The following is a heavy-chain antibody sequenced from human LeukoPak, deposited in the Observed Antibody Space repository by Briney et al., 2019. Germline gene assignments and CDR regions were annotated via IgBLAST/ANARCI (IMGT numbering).Heavy chain of an antibody. CDR1: GFTFRSYS. CDR3: ARELYGGADY. V-gene: IGHV3-21*04. J-gene: IGHJ4*02. CDR2: ISGSASYI. Sequence: GGSLRLSCAASGFTFRSYSMNWVRQAPGKGLEWVSSISGSASYIYYADSVKGRFTISRDDAKNSLYLQMNSLRAEDTAVYYCARELYGGADYWGQGTLVTVSS. D-gene: IGHD2-2*02.